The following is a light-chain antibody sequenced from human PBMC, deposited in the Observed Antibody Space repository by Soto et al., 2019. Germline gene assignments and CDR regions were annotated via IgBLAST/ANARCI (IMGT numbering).Light chain of an antibody. CDR3: QQYNNWPPLT. CDR2: GAS. Sequence: EIVMTQSPATLSVSPGERATLSCRASQNVSSNLAWYQQKPGQAPRLLIYGASTRATGIPARFSGSGSGTEFTLTISSPQSEDFAVYYCQQYNNWPPLTFGGGTKVEIK. V-gene: IGKV3-15*01. CDR1: QNVSSN. J-gene: IGKJ4*01.